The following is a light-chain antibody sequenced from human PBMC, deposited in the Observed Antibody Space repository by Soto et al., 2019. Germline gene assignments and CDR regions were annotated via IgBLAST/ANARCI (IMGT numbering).Light chain of an antibody. CDR3: QQANSFPYT. CDR2: AAS. Sequence: DIQMTQSPSSVSASVGDRVTIACRASQGISSWLAWYQQKPGKAPKLLIYAASNLQSEVPSRFSGSGSGTDFTLTITILQPEDCATYDCQQANSFPYTFVQGTKLEIK. CDR1: QGISSW. J-gene: IGKJ2*01. V-gene: IGKV1D-12*01.